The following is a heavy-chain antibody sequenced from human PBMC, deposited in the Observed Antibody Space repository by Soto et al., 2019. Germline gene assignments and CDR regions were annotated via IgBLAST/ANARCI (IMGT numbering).Heavy chain of an antibody. D-gene: IGHD6-19*01. Sequence: GESLKISCKGSGYSFTSYWIGWVRQMPGKGLEWMGIIHPGDSDTRYSPPFQGQVTISADKSIKIAYLQWSSLKASDTAMYYCARPLSGVAGNFDYWGQGTLVTVSS. J-gene: IGHJ4*02. V-gene: IGHV5-51*01. CDR3: ARPLSGVAGNFDY. CDR1: GYSFTSYW. CDR2: IHPGDSDT.